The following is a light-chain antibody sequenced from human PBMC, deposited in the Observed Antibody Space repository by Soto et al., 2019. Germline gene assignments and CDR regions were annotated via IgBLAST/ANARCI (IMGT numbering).Light chain of an antibody. Sequence: QSALTQPASVSGSPGQSITLSCTGTSSDVGDYNYVSWYQQHPGKAPNLMIYAVSNRPSGVSNRVFGSKSGNTASRTISGLQAEDVADYYCSSYTSSNTWVFGGGTKLTVL. J-gene: IGLJ3*02. CDR2: AVS. V-gene: IGLV2-14*01. CDR1: SSDVGDYNY. CDR3: SSYTSSNTWV.